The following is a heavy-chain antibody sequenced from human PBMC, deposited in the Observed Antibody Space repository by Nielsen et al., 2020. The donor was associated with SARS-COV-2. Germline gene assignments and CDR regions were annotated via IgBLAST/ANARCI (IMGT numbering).Heavy chain of an antibody. CDR2: VSRTGFVL. CDR3: AKDAYGPGSYLDH. D-gene: IGHD3-10*01. Sequence: GGSLRLSCAASGFTFDDYAMHWVRQAPGKGLEWVSGVSRTGFVLGYADSVKGRFTISRDTAKNSLYLQMNSLRPEDTAFYYCAKDAYGPGSYLDHWGQGTLVTVSS. J-gene: IGHJ4*02. CDR1: GFTFDDYA. V-gene: IGHV3-9*01.